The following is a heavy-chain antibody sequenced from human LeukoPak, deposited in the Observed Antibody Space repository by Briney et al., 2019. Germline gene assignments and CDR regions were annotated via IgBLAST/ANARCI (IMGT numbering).Heavy chain of an antibody. J-gene: IGHJ4*02. CDR2: IYSGGST. V-gene: IGHV3-53*01. CDR1: GFTVSSNY. CDR3: AKYRAARPNYFDY. D-gene: IGHD6-6*01. Sequence: PGGSLRLSCAASGFTVSSNYMSWVRQAPGKGLEWVSVIYSGGSTYYADSVKGRFTISRDNSKNTLYLQMNSLRAEDTAVYYCAKYRAARPNYFDYWGQGTLVTVSS.